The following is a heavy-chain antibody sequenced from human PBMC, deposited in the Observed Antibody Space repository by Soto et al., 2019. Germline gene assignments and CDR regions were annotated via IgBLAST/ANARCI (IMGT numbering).Heavy chain of an antibody. Sequence: QVQLQESGPGRVTPSETLSLTCTVSGASISSSYWCWIRQSPGKGLEWIGYVYYSGSTNYNPSLKSRVTISVDTSKNQFFLKRSSVTAADTAVYYCARGYYDSRGQANTFDIWGQGTMVTVSS. V-gene: IGHV4-59*01. CDR1: GASISSSY. D-gene: IGHD3-22*01. CDR3: ARGYYDSRGQANTFDI. CDR2: VYYSGST. J-gene: IGHJ3*02.